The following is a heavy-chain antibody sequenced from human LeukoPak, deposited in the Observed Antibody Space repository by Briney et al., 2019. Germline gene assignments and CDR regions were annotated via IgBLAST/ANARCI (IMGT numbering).Heavy chain of an antibody. CDR1: GYTFTSYD. Sequence: GASVKVSCKASGYTFTSYDINWVRQATGQGLERMGWMNPNSGNSGYAQKFQGRVTMTRNTSISTAYMELSSLRSEDTAVYYCARSPVGAIGPFDIWGQGTMVTVSS. J-gene: IGHJ3*02. CDR3: ARSPVGAIGPFDI. D-gene: IGHD1-26*01. V-gene: IGHV1-8*01. CDR2: MNPNSGNS.